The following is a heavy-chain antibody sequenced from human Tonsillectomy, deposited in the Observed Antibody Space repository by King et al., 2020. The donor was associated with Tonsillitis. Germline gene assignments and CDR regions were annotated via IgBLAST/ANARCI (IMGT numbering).Heavy chain of an antibody. D-gene: IGHD3/OR15-3a*01. CDR2: IKEDGTAT. CDR3: AHYDFWSGYAFDD. CDR1: GFTFSNYW. Sequence: VQLVESGGGLVQPGGSRRLSCAASGFTFSNYWMSWVRQTPGKGLEWVANIKEDGTATHYMGSVKGRFTISRDNTKNSLYLQMDSLRVEDTAVYYSAHYDFWSGYAFDDWGQGTLVTVSS. J-gene: IGHJ4*02. V-gene: IGHV3-7*01.